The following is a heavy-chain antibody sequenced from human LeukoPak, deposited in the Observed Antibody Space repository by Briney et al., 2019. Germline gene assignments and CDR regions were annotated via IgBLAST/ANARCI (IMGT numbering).Heavy chain of an antibody. CDR2: INPNSGGT. CDR1: GYTFTGYY. D-gene: IGHD6-13*01. Sequence: ASVKVSCKASGYTFTGYYMHWVRQAPGQGLEWKGWINPNSGGTNYAQKFQGRVTMTRDTTISTAYMELSRLRSDDTAVYYCAMSALTAGHWYFDYWGQGTLVTVSS. V-gene: IGHV1-2*02. J-gene: IGHJ4*02. CDR3: AMSALTAGHWYFDY.